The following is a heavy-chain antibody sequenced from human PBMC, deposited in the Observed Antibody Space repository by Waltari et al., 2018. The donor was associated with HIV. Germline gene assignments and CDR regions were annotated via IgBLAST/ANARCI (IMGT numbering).Heavy chain of an antibody. V-gene: IGHV3-48*03. J-gene: IGHJ3*02. CDR3: ARDDLNVRRACDI. D-gene: IGHD3-10*01. Sequence: VQLVESGGGLVRTAGSLGLSRVDSEFTFFPYEFNWVRQAPCKGLEWISYINSNSGTIHYADSVKGRFTISRDNAKSSLYLQMRNLTGEDTAVYYCARDDLNVRRACDIWGQGTMVTVSS. CDR2: INSNSGTI. CDR1: EFTFFPYE.